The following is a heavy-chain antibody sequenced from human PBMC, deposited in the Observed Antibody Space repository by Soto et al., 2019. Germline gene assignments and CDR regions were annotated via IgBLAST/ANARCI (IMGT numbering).Heavy chain of an antibody. D-gene: IGHD3-22*01. V-gene: IGHV4-31*11. CDR1: GGSISSGGYS. J-gene: IGHJ4*02. CDR2: IYYSGST. CDR3: ARAHFDYYDSSGYRFDY. Sequence: SETLSLTCAVSGGSISSGGYSWSWIRQPPGKGLEWIGYIYYSGSTYYNPSLKSRVTISVDTSKNQFPLKLSSVTAADTAVYYCARAHFDYYDSSGYRFDYWGQGTLVTVSS.